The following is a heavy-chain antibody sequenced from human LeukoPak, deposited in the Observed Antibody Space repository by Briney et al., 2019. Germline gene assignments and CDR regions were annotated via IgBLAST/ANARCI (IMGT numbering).Heavy chain of an antibody. V-gene: IGHV3-23*01. CDR1: GFTFSTSA. D-gene: IGHD6-19*01. CDR2: ISDSGDYI. J-gene: IGHJ4*02. Sequence: GGSLRLSCEASGFTFSTSAMGWVRQAPGKGLEWVSTISDSGDYIRYADSARGRFTISRGNSKNTLYLQMNSLRGEDTAVYYCAKEGSGWPAFDGWGQGTLVTVSS. CDR3: AKEGSGWPAFDG.